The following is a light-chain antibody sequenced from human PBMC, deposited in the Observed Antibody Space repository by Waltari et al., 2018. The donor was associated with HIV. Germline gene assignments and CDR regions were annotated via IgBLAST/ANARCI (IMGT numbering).Light chain of an antibody. J-gene: IGKJ1*01. CDR1: QSVLSRSNNKNY. Sequence: DIVMTQSPDPLAVALCERATINCKSSQSVLSRSNNKNYLAWYQQKPGQPPKLLIYWASTRESGVPDRFSGSGSGTDFTLTISSLQAEDVAVYFCQQYYSSPWTFGLGTKVEIK. V-gene: IGKV4-1*01. CDR2: WAS. CDR3: QQYYSSPWT.